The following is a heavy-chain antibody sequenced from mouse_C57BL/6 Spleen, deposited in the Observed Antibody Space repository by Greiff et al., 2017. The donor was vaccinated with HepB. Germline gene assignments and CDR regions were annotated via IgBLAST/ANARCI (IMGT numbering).Heavy chain of an antibody. CDR2: TNPTNGRT. J-gene: IGHJ2*01. D-gene: IGHD1-1*01. Sequence: QVQLQQSGAELVKAGASVKMSCKASGYTFTSYWMHWVKQRLGQGLEWFAETNPTNGRTYYNEKLKSKATRTVDKSSSTAYMLLSGPTFEDFAVFYCARIKKIVATYFGYWGQGTTLTVSS. V-gene: IGHV1S81*02. CDR3: ARIKKIVATYFGY. CDR1: GYTFTSYW.